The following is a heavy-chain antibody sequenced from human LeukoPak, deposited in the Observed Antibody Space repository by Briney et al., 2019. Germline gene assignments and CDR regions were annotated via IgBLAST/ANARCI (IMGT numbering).Heavy chain of an antibody. Sequence: SQTLSLTCAISGDSVSSNSVAWNWVRQSPSRGLEWLGRTYYRSKWYHDYAVSVKSRMTINPDTSKNQFSLQLNSVTPEDTAVYYCARGLVTMVRGVIKGLFGYWGQGTLVTVSS. CDR2: TYYRSKWYH. CDR3: ARGLVTMVRGVIKGLFGY. V-gene: IGHV6-1*01. D-gene: IGHD3-10*01. J-gene: IGHJ4*02. CDR1: GDSVSSNSVA.